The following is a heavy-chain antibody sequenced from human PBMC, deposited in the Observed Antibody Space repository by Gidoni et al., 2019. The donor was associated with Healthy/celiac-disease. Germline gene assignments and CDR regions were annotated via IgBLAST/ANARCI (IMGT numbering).Heavy chain of an antibody. CDR3: ARDGVYRDCAGHCLNFDY. D-gene: IGHD2-21*02. Sequence: LLGSAGGVPQPGMSLLCFRLSPRCTSLGPPITWVRQAPGKGLEWVSVISDDGSNKYYADSVKGRFTISRDNSKNTLYLQMNSLRAEDTAVYYCARDGVYRDCAGHCLNFDYWGQGTMVTVSS. CDR1: RCTSLGPP. CDR2: ISDDGSNK. J-gene: IGHJ4*02. V-gene: IGHV3-30*07.